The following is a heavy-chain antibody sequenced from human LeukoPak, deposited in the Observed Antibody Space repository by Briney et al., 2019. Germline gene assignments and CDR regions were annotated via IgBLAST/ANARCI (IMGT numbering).Heavy chain of an antibody. Sequence: GASVKVSCKASGYTFTGYYMHWVRQAPGQGLEWMGRINPNSGGTNYAQKFQGRVTMTRDTSISTAYMELSRLRSDDAAVDYWARERSRDGYNSAFDIWGQGTMVTVSS. CDR1: GYTFTGYY. D-gene: IGHD5-24*01. CDR2: INPNSGGT. J-gene: IGHJ3*02. V-gene: IGHV1-2*06. CDR3: ARERSRDGYNSAFDI.